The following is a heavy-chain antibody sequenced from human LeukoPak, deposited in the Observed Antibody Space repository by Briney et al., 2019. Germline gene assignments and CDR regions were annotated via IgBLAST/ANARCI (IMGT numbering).Heavy chain of an antibody. J-gene: IGHJ4*02. CDR3: AREGGSSSSLGY. CDR2: IWYDGSNK. Sequence: QPGGSLRLSCAASGFTFSSYGMHWVRQAPGKGLEWVAVIWYDGSNKYYADSVKGRFTISRDNSKNTLYLQMNSLRAEDTAVYYCAREGGSSSSLGYWGQGTLVTVSS. D-gene: IGHD6-6*01. V-gene: IGHV3-33*01. CDR1: GFTFSSYG.